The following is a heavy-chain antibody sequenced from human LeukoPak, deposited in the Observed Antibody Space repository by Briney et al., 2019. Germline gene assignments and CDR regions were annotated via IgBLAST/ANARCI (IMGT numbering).Heavy chain of an antibody. V-gene: IGHV4-39*01. CDR2: IYYSGST. Sequence: PSGTLSLTCTVSGGSFSSSSYYWGWLRQPPGKGLEWFGSIYYSGSTYYNPSLTSRVTISVDTSKNQFSLKLSSVTAADTAVYCCPRQTRWVAAHAPLLWFEPWGQGTLVSVSS. D-gene: IGHD1-26*01. J-gene: IGHJ5*02. CDR1: GGSFSSSSYY. CDR3: PRQTRWVAAHAPLLWFEP.